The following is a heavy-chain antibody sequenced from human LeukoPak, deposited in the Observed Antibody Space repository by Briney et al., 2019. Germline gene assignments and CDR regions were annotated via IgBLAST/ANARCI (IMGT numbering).Heavy chain of an antibody. D-gene: IGHD2-15*01. Sequence: ASVKVSCKASGYTFTSYGISWVRQAPGQGLEWMGWVSAYNGNTNYAQKLQGRVTMTTDTSTSTAYMELRSLRPDDTAVYYCALVVAATDLDYWGQGTLVTVSS. J-gene: IGHJ4*02. CDR1: GYTFTSYG. V-gene: IGHV1-18*01. CDR2: VSAYNGNT. CDR3: ALVVAATDLDY.